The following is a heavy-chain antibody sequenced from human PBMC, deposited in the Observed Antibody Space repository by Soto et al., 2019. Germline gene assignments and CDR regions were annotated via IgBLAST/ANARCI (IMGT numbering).Heavy chain of an antibody. D-gene: IGHD2-15*01. CDR2: ISSSSSYI. Sequence: EVPLVESGGGLVKPGGSLRLSCAASGFTFSSYSMNWVRQAPGKGLEWVSSISSSSSYIYYADSVKGRFTISRDNAKNSLYLQMNSLSAEDTAVYYCARSGYSPWYYYFDYWGQGTLVTVAS. V-gene: IGHV3-21*01. CDR1: GFTFSSYS. CDR3: ARSGYSPWYYYFDY. J-gene: IGHJ4*02.